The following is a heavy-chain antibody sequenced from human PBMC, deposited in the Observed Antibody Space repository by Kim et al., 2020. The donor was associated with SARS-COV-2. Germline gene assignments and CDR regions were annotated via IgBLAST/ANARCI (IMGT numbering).Heavy chain of an antibody. CDR2: T. Sequence: TTYTPTLRIRATLSVDTTKNQFSLELSSVTAADTAVYYCAGTVRGANFDYWGRGALVTVSS. D-gene: IGHD3-10*01. J-gene: IGHJ4*02. V-gene: IGHV4-4*09. CDR3: AGTVRGANFDY.